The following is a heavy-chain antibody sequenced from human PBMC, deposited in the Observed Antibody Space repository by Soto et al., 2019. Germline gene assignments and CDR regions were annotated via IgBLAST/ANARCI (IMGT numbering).Heavy chain of an antibody. Sequence: GASVKVSCKASGYTFTGYYMHWVRQAPGQGLEWMGWINPNSGGTNYAQKFQGRVTMTRDTSISTAYMEVRSVTAADTAVYFCARGRTAIATRWFDSWGQGTLVTVSS. CDR1: GYTFTGYY. D-gene: IGHD1-1*01. CDR3: ARGRTAIATRWFDS. V-gene: IGHV1-2*02. CDR2: INPNSGGT. J-gene: IGHJ5*01.